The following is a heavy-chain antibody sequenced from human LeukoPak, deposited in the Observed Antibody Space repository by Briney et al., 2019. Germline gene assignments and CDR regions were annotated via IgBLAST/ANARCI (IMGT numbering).Heavy chain of an antibody. CDR1: GYTLTELS. V-gene: IGHV1-24*01. CDR2: FDLEDGET. J-gene: IGHJ3*02. CDR3: ATEKHVDIVATGEAFDI. Sequence: ASVKVSCKVSGYTLTELSMHWVRQAPGKGLEWMGGFDLEDGETLYAQKFQGRVTMTEDTSTDTAYMELSSLGSEDTAVYYCATEKHVDIVATGEAFDIWGQGTMVTVSS. D-gene: IGHD5-12*01.